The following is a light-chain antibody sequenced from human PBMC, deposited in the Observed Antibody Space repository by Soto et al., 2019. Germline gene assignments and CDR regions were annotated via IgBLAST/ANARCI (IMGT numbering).Light chain of an antibody. CDR3: QQLFDSPIT. CDR1: QALSNY. J-gene: IGKJ5*01. CDR2: SAS. Sequence: DIQLTQSPSVLSASVGDTVTITCRASQALSNYLAWYQQKPGKAPDLLIYSASTLQSGVPSRFSGSGSETEFSLTIRALQPEDFATYYCQQLFDSPITFGQGTRLEI. V-gene: IGKV1-9*01.